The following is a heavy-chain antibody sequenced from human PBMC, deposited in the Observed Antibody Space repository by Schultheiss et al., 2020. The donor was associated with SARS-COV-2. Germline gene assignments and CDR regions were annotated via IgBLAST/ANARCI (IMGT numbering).Heavy chain of an antibody. CDR1: GYTLTTYA. J-gene: IGHJ6*02. D-gene: IGHD5-18*01. V-gene: IGHV1-18*01. Sequence: ASVKVSCKASGYTLTTYAISWVRQAPGQGLEWMGWISPYNGNTNYAQKLQGRVTMTTDTSTSTAYMELRSLRSDDTAVYYCARVDTAMVTYYYYYGMDVWGQGTTVTVSS. CDR2: ISPYNGNT. CDR3: ARVDTAMVTYYYYYGMDV.